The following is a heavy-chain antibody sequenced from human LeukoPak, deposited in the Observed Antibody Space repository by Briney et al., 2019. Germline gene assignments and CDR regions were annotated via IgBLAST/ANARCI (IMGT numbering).Heavy chain of an antibody. V-gene: IGHV3-23*01. CDR1: GFTFSGYA. Sequence: GGSLRLSCAASGFTFSGYAMSWVRQAPGKGLEWVSAISGSGGSTYYADSVKGRFTISRDNAKNSLFLQMNSLRVEDTAVYYCATWTGITPYWGQGTLVTVSS. CDR2: ISGSGGST. D-gene: IGHD1-20*01. CDR3: ATWTGITPY. J-gene: IGHJ4*02.